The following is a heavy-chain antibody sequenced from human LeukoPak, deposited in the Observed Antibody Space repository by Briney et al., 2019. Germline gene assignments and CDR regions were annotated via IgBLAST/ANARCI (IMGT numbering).Heavy chain of an antibody. Sequence: GGSLRLSCASSGFTFSNYWMTWVRPAPGKGLEWVANIKPDGSVGYYVDSVRGRFIISRDNAGNSLYLQMNSLRVEDTAVYYCTQNLVAAAGDHWGEGTLLIVSS. CDR3: TQNLVAAAGDH. CDR2: IKPDGSVG. CDR1: GFTFSNYW. V-gene: IGHV3-7*01. J-gene: IGHJ4*02. D-gene: IGHD6-13*01.